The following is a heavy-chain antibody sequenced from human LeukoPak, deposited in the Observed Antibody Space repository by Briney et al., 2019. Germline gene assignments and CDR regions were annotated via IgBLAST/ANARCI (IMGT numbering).Heavy chain of an antibody. D-gene: IGHD2-2*01. CDR3: AGDTPVVVPSYFDY. V-gene: IGHV3-7*01. CDR1: GFTFSSYW. Sequence: GGSLRLSCAASGFTFSSYWMSWVRQAPGKGLEWVANIKQDGSEKYYVDSVKGRFTISRDNAKNSLYLQMNSLRAEDTAVYYCAGDTPVVVPSYFDYWGQGTLVTVSS. CDR2: IKQDGSEK. J-gene: IGHJ4*02.